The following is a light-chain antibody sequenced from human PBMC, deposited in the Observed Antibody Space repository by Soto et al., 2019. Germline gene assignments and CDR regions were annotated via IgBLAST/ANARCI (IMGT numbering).Light chain of an antibody. CDR1: QSVSSY. J-gene: IGKJ5*01. V-gene: IGKV3-11*01. CDR2: DAS. Sequence: EIVLTQSPATLSLSPGERATLSCRASQSVSSYLAWYQQKPGQAPRLLIYDASNRATGIPARLSGSGSGTDFTLTISSLEPEDFAVYYWQQRSNLPPITFGQGTRLEIK. CDR3: QQRSNLPPIT.